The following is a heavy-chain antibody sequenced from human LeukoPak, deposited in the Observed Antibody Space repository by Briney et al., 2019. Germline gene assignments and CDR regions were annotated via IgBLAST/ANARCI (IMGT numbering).Heavy chain of an antibody. V-gene: IGHV3-9*01. J-gene: IGHJ4*02. D-gene: IGHD3-22*01. Sequence: GGSLRLSCAASGFTFSSYSMNWVRQAPGKGLEWVSGISWNSGSIGYADSVKGRFTISRDNAKNSLYLQMNSLRAEDTALYYCAKDASDYYDSSGLSSCFDYWGQGTLVTVSS. CDR2: ISWNSGSI. CDR3: AKDASDYYDSSGLSSCFDY. CDR1: GFTFSSYS.